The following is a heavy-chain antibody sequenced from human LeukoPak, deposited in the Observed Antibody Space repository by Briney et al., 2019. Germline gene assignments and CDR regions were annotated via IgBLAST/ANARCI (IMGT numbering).Heavy chain of an antibody. CDR1: GGSISSYY. Sequence: PSETLSLTCTVSGGSISSYYWSWIRQSPGEGLEWIGYIYYSGSTNYNPSLKSRVTISVDTSKNQFSLKLSSVTAADTAVYYCARWRYSTSPDWFDPWGQGTLVTVSS. D-gene: IGHD1-26*01. CDR2: IYYSGST. V-gene: IGHV4-59*01. J-gene: IGHJ5*02. CDR3: ARWRYSTSPDWFDP.